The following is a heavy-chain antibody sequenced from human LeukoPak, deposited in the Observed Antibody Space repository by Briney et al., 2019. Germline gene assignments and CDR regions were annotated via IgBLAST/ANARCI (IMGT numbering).Heavy chain of an antibody. CDR2: ISYXGSNX. CDR1: XXXXXXXX. CDR3: AKDYDFWIHYGMDV. V-gene: IGHV3-30*18. J-gene: IGHJ6*02. Sequence: GGSLRLSCAAXXXXXXXXXXXXVXXXXXXXXXXXXVISYXGSNXYXADTVKGXFXISRDNSKNTLYLQMNSLRAEDXAVYYCAKDYDFWIHYGMDVWGQGTTVTVSS. D-gene: IGHD3-3*01.